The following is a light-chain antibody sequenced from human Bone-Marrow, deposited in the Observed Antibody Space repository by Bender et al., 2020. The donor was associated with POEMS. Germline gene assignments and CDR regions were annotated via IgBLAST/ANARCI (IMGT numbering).Light chain of an antibody. CDR2: DVT. V-gene: IGLV2-14*03. J-gene: IGLJ1*01. CDR1: SSDVGRYNF. CDR3: FAFTTSDTHV. Sequence: QSALTQPASVSGSPGQSIAISCTGTSSDVGRYNFVSWFQQHPGKAPRLMIYDVTNRPSGISDRFSGSKSGNTASLTISRLQAEDEADYYCFAFTTSDTHVFGTGTKVTVL.